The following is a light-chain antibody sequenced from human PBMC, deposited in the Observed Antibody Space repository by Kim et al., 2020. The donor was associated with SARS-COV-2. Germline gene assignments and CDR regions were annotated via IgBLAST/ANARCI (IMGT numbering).Light chain of an antibody. Sequence: SYELTQPPSVSVSPGQTVSITCSGDKLGDKYACWYQQKPGQSPVLVIYQDSKRPSGIPERFSGSNSGNTATLTISGTQAMDEADYYCQAWDSNTLVVFGG. J-gene: IGLJ2*01. CDR3: QAWDSNTLVV. CDR1: KLGDKY. V-gene: IGLV3-1*01. CDR2: QDS.